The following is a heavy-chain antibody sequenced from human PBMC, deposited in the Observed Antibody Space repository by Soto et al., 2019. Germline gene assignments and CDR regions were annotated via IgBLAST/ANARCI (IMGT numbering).Heavy chain of an antibody. CDR2: LSYEGSEE. CDR3: ALTRRSSLLEVAGPGFEY. CDR1: GFNFGVFG. D-gene: IGHD6-19*01. J-gene: IGHJ4*02. V-gene: IGHV3-30*03. Sequence: GGSLRLSCAASGFNFGVFGMHWVRQAPGKGLEWLSVLSYEGSEEYYADSVRGRFTISRDNSKNALFLQMDSLRVDDTGVYYCALTRRSSLLEVAGPGFEYWGQGTLVTVS.